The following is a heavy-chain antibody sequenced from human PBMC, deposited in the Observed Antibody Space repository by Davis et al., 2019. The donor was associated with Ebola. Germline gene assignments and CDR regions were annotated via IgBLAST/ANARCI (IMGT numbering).Heavy chain of an antibody. Sequence: MPGGPLRLSCAVSGGSISSSNWWSWVRQPPGKGLEWIGEIYHSGSTNYNPSLKSRVTISVDKSKNQFSLKLSSVTAADTAVYYCARCTRSAMSTIFHDAFDIWGQGTMVTVSS. V-gene: IGHV4-4*02. J-gene: IGHJ3*02. CDR2: IYHSGST. CDR1: GGSISSSNW. CDR3: ARCTRSAMSTIFHDAFDI. D-gene: IGHD5/OR15-5a*01.